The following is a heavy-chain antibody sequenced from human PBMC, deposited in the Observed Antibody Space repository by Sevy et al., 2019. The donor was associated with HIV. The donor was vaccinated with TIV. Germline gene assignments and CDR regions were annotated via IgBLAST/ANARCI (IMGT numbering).Heavy chain of an antibody. V-gene: IGHV3-53*01. D-gene: IGHD1-7*01. J-gene: IGHJ4*02. CDR1: GFIVTSNY. CDR3: ARTPIGNYVDYFDY. Sequence: GGSLRLSCAASGFIVTSNYMSWVRQAPGKGLEWVSVIHGGGTTQYADSVKGRFPISRDNSKNTRYLQMNTLRAEDTAVYYWARTPIGNYVDYFDYWGQGTLVTVSS. CDR2: IHGGGTT.